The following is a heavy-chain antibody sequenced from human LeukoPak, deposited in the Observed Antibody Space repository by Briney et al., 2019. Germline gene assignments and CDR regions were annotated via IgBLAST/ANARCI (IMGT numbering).Heavy chain of an antibody. J-gene: IGHJ4*02. CDR2: ISSSSSYI. D-gene: IGHD3-16*02. V-gene: IGHV3-21*01. Sequence: GGSLRLSCAASGFTFSSYSMNWVRQAPGRGLEWVSSISSSSSYIYYADSVKGRFTISRDNAKNSLYLQMNSLRAEDTAVYYCARGGYDYIWGSYRDPPYYFDYWGQGTLVTVSS. CDR3: ARGGYDYIWGSYRDPPYYFDY. CDR1: GFTFSSYS.